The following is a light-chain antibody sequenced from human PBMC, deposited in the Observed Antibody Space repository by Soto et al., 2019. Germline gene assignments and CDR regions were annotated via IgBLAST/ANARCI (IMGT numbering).Light chain of an antibody. J-gene: IGKJ1*01. CDR2: KXS. V-gene: IGKV1-5*03. CDR1: QTIRGF. Sequence: DIQMTQSPSTLSASVGDRVSITCRASQTIRGFLAWYQHKPGXAHKLMIYKXSSLESGVPSRFSGSGSGTEFTRTISSLLPDDFASYYCQKYKSPSGKFGQGTK. CDR3: QKYKSPSGK.